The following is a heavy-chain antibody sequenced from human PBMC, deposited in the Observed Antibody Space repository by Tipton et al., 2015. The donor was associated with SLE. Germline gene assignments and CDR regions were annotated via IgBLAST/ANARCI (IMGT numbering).Heavy chain of an antibody. D-gene: IGHD5-18*01. V-gene: IGHV1-18*01. Sequence: QLVQSGVEVKKPGASVKVSCKASGYTFVGYGINWVRQAPGQGLEWMGWISTYNGNTNYAQKFQGRVTMTTDTSTSTVYMDLKSLRSDDTAVYYCARDQVDTHDMNWFDPWGRGTLVTVSS. J-gene: IGHJ5*02. CDR3: ARDQVDTHDMNWFDP. CDR1: GYTFVGYG. CDR2: ISTYNGNT.